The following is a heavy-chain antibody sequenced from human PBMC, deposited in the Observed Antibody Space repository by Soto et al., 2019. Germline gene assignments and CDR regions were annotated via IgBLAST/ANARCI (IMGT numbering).Heavy chain of an antibody. CDR2: ISTSGGTT. J-gene: IGHJ4*02. D-gene: IGHD3-22*01. V-gene: IGHV3-23*01. Sequence: EVQVLESGGGLVQPGGSLRLSCAASEFTLNKYAVSWVRQAPGKGLEWVSSISTSGGTTYYADSVKGRFTVSRDNSKNTLFLHMNSLRAEDTAVYYCAKGVSGYRYFDHWGQGTLVTVS. CDR1: EFTLNKYA. CDR3: AKGVSGYRYFDH.